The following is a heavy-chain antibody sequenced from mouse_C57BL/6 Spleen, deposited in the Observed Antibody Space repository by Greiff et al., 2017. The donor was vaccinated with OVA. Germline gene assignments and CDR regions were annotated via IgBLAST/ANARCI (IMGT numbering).Heavy chain of an antibody. CDR2: IDPSDSET. D-gene: IGHD1-1*01. J-gene: IGHJ1*03. CDR3: ARGAYYGSSYWYFDV. CDR1: GYTFPSYW. V-gene: IGHV1-52*01. Sequence: QQSCKASGYTFPSYWMHWVKQRPIQGLEWIGNIDPSDSETHYNQKFKDKATLTVDKSSSTAYMQLSSLTSEDSAVYYCARGAYYGSSYWYFDVWGTGTTVTVSS.